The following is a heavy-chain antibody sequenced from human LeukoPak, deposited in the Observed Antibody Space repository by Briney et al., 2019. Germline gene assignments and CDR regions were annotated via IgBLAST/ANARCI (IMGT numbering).Heavy chain of an antibody. V-gene: IGHV3-74*01. J-gene: IGHJ4*02. Sequence: GGSLRLSCAASGFTFSSYWMHWVRQAPGKGLLWVSRIDTDGTTTDYADSGKGRFTVSRDNAKNTVYLQMNSLRAEDTAIYYCVRADYDSSGYHFDYWGQGVLVTVSS. CDR2: IDTDGTTT. CDR3: VRADYDSSGYHFDY. D-gene: IGHD3-22*01. CDR1: GFTFSSYW.